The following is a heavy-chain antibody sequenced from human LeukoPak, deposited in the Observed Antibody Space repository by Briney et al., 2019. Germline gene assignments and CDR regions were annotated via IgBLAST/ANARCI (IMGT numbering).Heavy chain of an antibody. V-gene: IGHV1-18*01. CDR1: GYTFTSYG. Sequence: ASLKVSCKASGYTFTSYGISWVRQAPGQGLEWMGWISAYNDNTNYAQKLQGRVTMTTDTSTSTTYMELRCLRSDDTAVYYCARAGAAMVPRFDYWGQGTLVTVSS. J-gene: IGHJ4*02. CDR3: ARAGAAMVPRFDY. CDR2: ISAYNDNT. D-gene: IGHD5-18*01.